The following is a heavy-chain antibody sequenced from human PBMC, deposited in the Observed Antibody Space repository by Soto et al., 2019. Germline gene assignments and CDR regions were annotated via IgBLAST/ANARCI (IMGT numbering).Heavy chain of an antibody. CDR3: ARDGPQGNYYDSSGYYLFDY. CDR1: GYTFTSYY. J-gene: IGHJ4*02. Sequence: ASVKVSCKASGYTFTSYYMHWVRQAPGQGLEWMGIINPSGGSTSYAQKFQGRVTMTRDTSTSTVYMELSSLRSEDTAVYYCARDGPQGNYYDSSGYYLFDYWGQGTLVTVSS. CDR2: INPSGGST. V-gene: IGHV1-46*03. D-gene: IGHD3-22*01.